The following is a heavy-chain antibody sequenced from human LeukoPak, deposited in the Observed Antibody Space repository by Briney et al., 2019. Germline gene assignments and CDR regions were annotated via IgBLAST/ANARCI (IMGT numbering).Heavy chain of an antibody. Sequence: ASVKVSCKASGYTFTSYDINWVRQAPGQGLEWMGWMNPNSGNTGYAQKFQGRVTMTRNTSISTAYMELSSLRSEDTAVYYCARGRDWRYNWFDPWGQGTLVTVSS. CDR1: GYTFTSYD. V-gene: IGHV1-8*01. J-gene: IGHJ5*02. CDR3: ARGRDWRYNWFDP. D-gene: IGHD3-3*01. CDR2: MNPNSGNT.